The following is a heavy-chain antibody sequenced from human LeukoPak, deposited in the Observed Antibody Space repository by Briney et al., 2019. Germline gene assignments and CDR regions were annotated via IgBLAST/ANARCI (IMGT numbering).Heavy chain of an antibody. CDR1: GGSLSRYT. CDR3: AGYCSGGSCYEGYYGMDV. Sequence: GASVKVSCKASGGSLSRYTVTWVRQAPGQGFEWMAGITPMSGTTNYAQKFQGRVTVTTDESTTTVHMELSSLRSDDSAVYYCAGYCSGGSCYEGYYGMDVWGQGTTVTVSS. CDR2: ITPMSGTT. J-gene: IGHJ6*02. V-gene: IGHV1-69*05. D-gene: IGHD2-15*01.